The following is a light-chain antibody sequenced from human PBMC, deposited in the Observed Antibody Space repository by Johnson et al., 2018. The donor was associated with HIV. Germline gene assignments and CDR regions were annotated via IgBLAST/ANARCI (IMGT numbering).Light chain of an antibody. Sequence: QSVLTQPPSVSAAPGQKVTISCSGSSSNIGNNYVSWYQQLPGTAPKLLIYDNNKRPSGIPDRFSGSKSGMSATLAITGLQTGDEADYYCGTWASSLNAFVLGTGTSVIVL. CDR1: SSNIGNNY. J-gene: IGLJ1*01. CDR2: DNN. CDR3: GTWASSLNAFV. V-gene: IGLV1-51*01.